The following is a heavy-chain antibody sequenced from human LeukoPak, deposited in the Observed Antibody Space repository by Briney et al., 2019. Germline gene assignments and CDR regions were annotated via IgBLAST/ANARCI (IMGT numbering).Heavy chain of an antibody. V-gene: IGHV4-34*01. Sequence: PSETLSLTCAVYGGSFSGYYWSWIRQPPGKGLEWIGEINHSGSTNYNPSLKSRVTISVDTSKNQFSLKLSSVTAADTAVYYCARSRTQRGVHYFDYWGQGTLVTVSS. CDR1: GGSFSGYY. D-gene: IGHD3-16*01. CDR3: ARSRTQRGVHYFDY. CDR2: INHSGST. J-gene: IGHJ4*02.